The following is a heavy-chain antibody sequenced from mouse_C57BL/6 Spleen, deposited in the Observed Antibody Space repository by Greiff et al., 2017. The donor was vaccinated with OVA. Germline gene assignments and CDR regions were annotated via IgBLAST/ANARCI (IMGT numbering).Heavy chain of an antibody. CDR2: IRSKSNNYAT. CDR3: VRHEGDYDEGGFAY. CDR1: GFRFNTYA. V-gene: IGHV10-1*01. D-gene: IGHD2-4*01. Sequence: EADGGLVQPKGSLKLSCAASGFRFNTYAMNWVRQAPGKGLEWVARIRSKSNNYATYYADSVKDRFTISRDDSESMLYLQMNNLKTEDTAMYYCVRHEGDYDEGGFAYWGQGTLVTVSA. J-gene: IGHJ3*01.